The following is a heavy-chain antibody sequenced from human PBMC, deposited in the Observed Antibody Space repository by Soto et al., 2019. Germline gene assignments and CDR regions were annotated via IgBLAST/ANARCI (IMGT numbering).Heavy chain of an antibody. Sequence: QVQLVQSGAEVKKPGASVKVSCKASGEIFTSYGISWVRQAPGQGLEWMGWISAYNGNTNYAQKFQGRVTMTTDTSTSTAYMELRSLRSDDTAVYYCARDQEGITMILGGTWGQGTLVTVSS. CDR1: GEIFTSYG. J-gene: IGHJ5*02. CDR2: ISAYNGNT. V-gene: IGHV1-18*01. CDR3: ARDQEGITMILGGT. D-gene: IGHD3-22*01.